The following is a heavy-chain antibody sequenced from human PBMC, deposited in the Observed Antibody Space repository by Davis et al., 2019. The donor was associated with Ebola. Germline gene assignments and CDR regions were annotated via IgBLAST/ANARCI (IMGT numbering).Heavy chain of an antibody. D-gene: IGHD4-17*01. CDR2: INPNRGGT. V-gene: IGHV1-2*02. J-gene: IGHJ6*02. Sequence: ASVQVSCQASGYTFTGYYMHWVRQAPAQGLEWMRWINPNRGGTNYAQKFKGRVTMTRDTSISTAYMELSRLRSDDTAVYYCARGGPYGDYFYYYYGMDVWGQGTTVTVSS. CDR1: GYTFTGYY. CDR3: ARGGPYGDYFYYYYGMDV.